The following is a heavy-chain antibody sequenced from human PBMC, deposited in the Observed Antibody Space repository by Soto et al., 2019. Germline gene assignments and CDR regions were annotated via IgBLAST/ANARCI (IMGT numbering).Heavy chain of an antibody. CDR1: GGSISSGGYY. CDR3: ARYGSGSYYPTTFDY. V-gene: IGHV4-31*03. D-gene: IGHD3-10*01. J-gene: IGHJ4*02. CDR2: IYYSGST. Sequence: QVQLQESGPGLVKPSQTLSLTCTVSGGSISSGGYYWSWIRQHPGKGLECIGYIYYSGSTYYNPSLKSRVTXSXXXSXNQFSLKLSSVTAADTAVYYCARYGSGSYYPTTFDYWGQGTLVTVSS.